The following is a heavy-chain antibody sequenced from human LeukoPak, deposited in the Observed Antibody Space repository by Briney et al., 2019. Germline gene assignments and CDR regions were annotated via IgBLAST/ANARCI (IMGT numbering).Heavy chain of an antibody. CDR1: GFTFSSYG. V-gene: IGHV3-30*18. Sequence: PGRSLRLSCAASGFTFSSYGMHGVRQAPGKGLEWGAVISFDGSNKYYADSVKGRFTISRDNSKNTLYLQMNSLRAEDTAVYYCAKDGDIVATFGVIGYYYYMDVWGKGTTVTVSS. CDR3: AKDGDIVATFGVIGYYYYMDV. J-gene: IGHJ6*03. CDR2: ISFDGSNK. D-gene: IGHD5-12*01.